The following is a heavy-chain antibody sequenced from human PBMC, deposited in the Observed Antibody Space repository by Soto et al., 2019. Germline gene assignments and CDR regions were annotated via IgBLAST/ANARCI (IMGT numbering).Heavy chain of an antibody. Sequence: QVQLVESGGGVVQPGRSLRLSCAASGFTFSSYGMHWVRQAPGNGLEWVAVISYDGSNKYYADSVKGRFTISRDNSKKTLYLQMNSLRAEDTAVYYCAPWFGAFDYWGQGTLVTVSS. CDR2: ISYDGSNK. D-gene: IGHD3-10*01. J-gene: IGHJ4*02. CDR1: GFTFSSYG. CDR3: APWFGAFDY. V-gene: IGHV3-30*03.